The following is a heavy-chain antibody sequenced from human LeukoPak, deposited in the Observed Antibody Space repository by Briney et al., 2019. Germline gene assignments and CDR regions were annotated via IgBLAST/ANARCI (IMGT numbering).Heavy chain of an antibody. V-gene: IGHV4-59*01. J-gene: IGHJ4*02. Sequence: PSETLSLTCTVSGGSISSYYWSWLRQPPGKGLEWIGYIYYSGSTNYNPSLKSRVTISVDTPKNQFSLKLSSVTAADTAVYYCARGFIVGATPFDYWGQGTLVTVSS. CDR3: ARGFIVGATPFDY. CDR1: GGSISSYY. CDR2: IYYSGST. D-gene: IGHD1-26*01.